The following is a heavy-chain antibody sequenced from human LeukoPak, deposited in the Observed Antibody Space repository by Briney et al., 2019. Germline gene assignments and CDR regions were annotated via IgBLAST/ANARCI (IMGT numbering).Heavy chain of an antibody. J-gene: IGHJ3*01. D-gene: IGHD5/OR15-5a*01. Sequence: GGSLRLSCGASGFTFRNYGMHWVRQAPGKGLEWVAIIWYDGSKKYYADSVKGRFTISRDNSKNTLYLQMNSLRVEDTAVYYCARSHPRTSVFDFGGQGTMVTVSS. CDR1: GFTFRNYG. CDR3: ARSHPRTSVFDF. CDR2: IWYDGSKK. V-gene: IGHV3-33*01.